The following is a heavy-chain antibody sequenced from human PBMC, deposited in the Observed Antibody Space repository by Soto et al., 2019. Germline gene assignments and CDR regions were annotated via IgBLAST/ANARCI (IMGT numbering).Heavy chain of an antibody. CDR1: GGSISSYY. V-gene: IGHV4-59*01. D-gene: IGHD1-7*01. Sequence: SETLSLTCTVSGGSISSYYWNWIRQSPGNKLEWIGYIYHSGSTNYNPSLKSRVTISIDTSKNQFSLTVTSVTAADTAVYYCARDPGIIGTTDYFDYWGQGSLVTVSS. J-gene: IGHJ4*02. CDR3: ARDPGIIGTTDYFDY. CDR2: IYHSGST.